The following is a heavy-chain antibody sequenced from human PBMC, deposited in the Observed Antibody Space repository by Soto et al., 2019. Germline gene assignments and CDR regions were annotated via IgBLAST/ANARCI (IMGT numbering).Heavy chain of an antibody. CDR1: GGSVTSDSYY. D-gene: IGHD5-12*01. CDR2: INDSGRT. Sequence: PSETLSLTCSVSGGSVTSDSYYWNWIRQPPGKGLEWIGYINDSGRTNYNTSLRTRVNILVDKSKTQFSLRLNSVTATDTAVYYCARASGYSGYDLIWGQGTLVTVSS. V-gene: IGHV4-61*01. J-gene: IGHJ4*02. CDR3: ARASGYSGYDLI.